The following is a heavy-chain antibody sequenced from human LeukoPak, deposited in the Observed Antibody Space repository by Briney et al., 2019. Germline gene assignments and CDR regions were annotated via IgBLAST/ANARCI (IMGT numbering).Heavy chain of an antibody. CDR1: GGSISSSSYY. D-gene: IGHD2-2*02. CDR2: IYYSGST. V-gene: IGHV4-39*07. Sequence: SETLSLTCTVSGGSISSSSYYWGWIRQPPGKGLEWIGSIYYSGSTYYNPSLKSRVTISVDASKNQFSLKLSSVTAADTAVYFCARAVIVVVPAAIRYLFDPWGQGTLVTVSS. J-gene: IGHJ5*02. CDR3: ARAVIVVVPAAIRYLFDP.